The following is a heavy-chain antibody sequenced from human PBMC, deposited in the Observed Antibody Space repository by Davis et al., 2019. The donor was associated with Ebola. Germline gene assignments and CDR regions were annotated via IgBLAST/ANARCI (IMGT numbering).Heavy chain of an antibody. J-gene: IGHJ4*02. CDR3: VPGTWI. V-gene: IGHV3-23*01. CDR1: GFTFSNYA. D-gene: IGHD5-18*01. CDR2: ISGSGATT. Sequence: GGSLRLSCAASGFTFSNYAMSWVRQAPGKGLEWVSGISGSGATTYYADSVKGRFTISRDDAKNSLFLQMNSLRAEDTAVYYCVPGTWIRGQGSLVTVSS.